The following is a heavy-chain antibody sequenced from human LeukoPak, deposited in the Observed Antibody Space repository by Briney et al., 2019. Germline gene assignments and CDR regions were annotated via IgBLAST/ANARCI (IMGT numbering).Heavy chain of an antibody. Sequence: SGGSLRLSCAASGFTVSSNYMSWVRQAPGKGLEWVSVIYSGGSTYYADSVKGRFTISRDNSKNTLYLQMNSLRAEDTAVYYCAREFVGGYYLDYWGQGTLVTVPS. V-gene: IGHV3-66*02. CDR1: GFTVSSNY. CDR3: AREFVGGYYLDY. D-gene: IGHD3-22*01. J-gene: IGHJ4*02. CDR2: IYSGGST.